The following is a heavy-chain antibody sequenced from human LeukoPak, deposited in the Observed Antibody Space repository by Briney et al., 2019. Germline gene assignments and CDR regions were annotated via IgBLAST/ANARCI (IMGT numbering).Heavy chain of an antibody. CDR1: GFTFSSYS. D-gene: IGHD2-2*02. CDR2: ISSSSSYI. J-gene: IGHJ3*02. V-gene: IGHV3-21*01. CDR3: ARPKRNCSSTSCYKGRQGWAFDI. Sequence: GGSLRLSCAASGFTFSSYSMNWVRQAPGKGLEWVSSISSSSSYIYYADSVKGRFTISRDNAKNSLYLQMNSLRAEDTAVYYCARPKRNCSSTSCYKGRQGWAFDIWGQGTMVTVSS.